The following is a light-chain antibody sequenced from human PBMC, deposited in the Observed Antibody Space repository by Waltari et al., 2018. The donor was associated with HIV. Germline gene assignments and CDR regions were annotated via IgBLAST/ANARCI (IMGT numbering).Light chain of an antibody. V-gene: IGKV3-11*01. CDR3: HQGT. CDR1: QTVNSY. CDR2: DAS. Sequence: EIVLTQSPATLSLSPGERATLSCRTSQTVNSYLAWYQHRPGQAPRLLIYDASTRATGIPARFSGSGSGTHFTLTISSLEPEDCAVYYCHQGTFGPGTKVSVK. J-gene: IGKJ3*01.